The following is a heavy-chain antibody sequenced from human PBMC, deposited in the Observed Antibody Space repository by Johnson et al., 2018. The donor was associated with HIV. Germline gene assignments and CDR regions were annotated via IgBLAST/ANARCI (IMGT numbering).Heavy chain of an antibody. Sequence: VQLVESGGGLVQPGGSMRLSCAASGFSFSAYGMHWVRQAPGKGLEWVAFIRYDGSSNFYPDSVKGRFTISRDNSKNTLYLQMNSLRAGDTAVYYCARQVYCSSTSCSSAFDIWGQGTMVTVSS. CDR3: ARQVYCSSTSCSSAFDI. CDR2: IRYDGSSN. J-gene: IGHJ3*02. D-gene: IGHD2-2*01. CDR1: GFSFSAYG. V-gene: IGHV3-30*02.